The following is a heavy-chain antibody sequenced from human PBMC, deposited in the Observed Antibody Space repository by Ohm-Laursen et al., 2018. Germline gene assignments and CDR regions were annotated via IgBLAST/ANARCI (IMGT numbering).Heavy chain of an antibody. CDR1: GFTFSTYC. D-gene: IGHD4/OR15-4a*01. CDR3: ARVSNYPRKDFQH. CDR2: INSDGSST. Sequence: SRRLSCAASGFTFSTYCMHWVRQAPGKGLVWVSRINSDGSSTSYADSVKGRFTISRDNARNSLYLQMDSLRAEDTAVYYCARVSNYPRKDFQHWGQGTLVTVSS. J-gene: IGHJ1*01. V-gene: IGHV3-74*01.